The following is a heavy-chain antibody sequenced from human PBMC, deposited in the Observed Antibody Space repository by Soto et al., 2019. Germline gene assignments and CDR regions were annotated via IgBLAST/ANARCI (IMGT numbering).Heavy chain of an antibody. Sequence: ASETLSLTCTVSGGSISSYYWSWIRQPPGKGLEWIGYIYYSGSTNYNPSLKSRVTISVDTSKNQFSLKLSSVTAADTAVYYCASSYYDYIWGSYRSKPEYFQHWGQGTLVTVSS. J-gene: IGHJ1*01. V-gene: IGHV4-59*01. CDR2: IYYSGST. D-gene: IGHD3-16*02. CDR3: ASSYYDYIWGSYRSKPEYFQH. CDR1: GGSISSYY.